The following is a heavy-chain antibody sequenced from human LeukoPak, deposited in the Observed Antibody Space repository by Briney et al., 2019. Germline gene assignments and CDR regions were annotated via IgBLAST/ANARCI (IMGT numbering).Heavy chain of an antibody. CDR1: GYSISSGYY. D-gene: IGHD3-16*01. CDR3: ARFGDWRSALDY. V-gene: IGHV4-38-2*02. J-gene: IGHJ4*02. Sequence: SETLSLTCTVSGYSISSGYYWGWIRQPPGKGLEWIGSIYHSGSPYYNPSLKSRVTISVDTSKDQFSLKLSSVTAADTAVYYCARFGDWRSALDYWGQGTLVTVSS. CDR2: IYHSGSP.